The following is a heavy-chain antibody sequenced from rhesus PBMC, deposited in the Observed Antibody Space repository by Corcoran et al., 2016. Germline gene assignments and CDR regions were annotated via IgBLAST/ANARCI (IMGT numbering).Heavy chain of an antibody. V-gene: IGHV4S10*01. CDR1: GGSISDSYR. D-gene: IGHD2-15*01. Sequence: QVQLQESGPGVVKPSETLSLTCAVSGGSISDSYRWRWIRQPPGKGLEWIGYINLSNTPTKYHPSLKSRVTISKDTSKNQFSLKLSSVTAADAAVYYCARSSYYYGLDSWGQGVVVTVSS. CDR2: INLSNTPT. J-gene: IGHJ6*01. CDR3: ARSSYYYGLDS.